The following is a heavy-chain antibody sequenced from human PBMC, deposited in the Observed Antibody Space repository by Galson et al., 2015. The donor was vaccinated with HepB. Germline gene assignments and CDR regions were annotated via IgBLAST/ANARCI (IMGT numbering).Heavy chain of an antibody. CDR2: ISGSGGST. CDR3: ANPIWTLYYDFWSGPP. D-gene: IGHD3-3*01. CDR1: GFTFSSYA. V-gene: IGHV3-23*01. J-gene: IGHJ5*02. Sequence: SLRLSCAASGFTFSSYAMSWVRQAPGKGLEWVSAISGSGGSTYYADSVKGRFTISRDNSKNTLYLQMNSLRAGDTAVYYCANPIWTLYYDFWSGPPWGQGTLVTVSS.